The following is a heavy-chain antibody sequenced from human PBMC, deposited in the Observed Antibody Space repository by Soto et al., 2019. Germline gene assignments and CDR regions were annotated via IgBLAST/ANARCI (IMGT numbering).Heavy chain of an antibody. Sequence: EVQLVESGGGLVQPGGSLRLSCAGSGFTFSSDWMHWVRQDPGKGLVWGSRLNKDGTIANYADAVKGRFTISRDNAKNTLFLQMNSLTAEDTGLYYCARGPFGWYGFDYWGQGTVVTVSS. CDR1: GFTFSSDW. J-gene: IGHJ4*02. D-gene: IGHD6-19*01. CDR2: LNKDGTIA. V-gene: IGHV3-74*01. CDR3: ARGPFGWYGFDY.